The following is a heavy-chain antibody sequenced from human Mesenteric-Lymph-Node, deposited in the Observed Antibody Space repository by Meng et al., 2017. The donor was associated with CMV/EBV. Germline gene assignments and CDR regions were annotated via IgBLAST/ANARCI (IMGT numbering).Heavy chain of an antibody. D-gene: IGHD4-11*01. J-gene: IGHJ4*02. CDR3: ARFDTVSGHGGGNFDY. V-gene: IGHV3-30-3*01. CDR2: ISYDGGNK. CDR1: GFTFSSYA. Sequence: GGSLRLSCAASGFTFSSYAMHWVRQAPGKGLEWVSVISYDGGNKYYADSVQGRFTLSRDNSENTLFLQMNSLRLEDTAVYFCARFDTVSGHGGGNFDYWGQGTLVTVSS.